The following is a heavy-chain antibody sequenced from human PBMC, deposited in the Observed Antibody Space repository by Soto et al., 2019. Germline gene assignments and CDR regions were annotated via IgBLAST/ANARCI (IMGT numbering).Heavy chain of an antibody. V-gene: IGHV1-69*01. CDR1: GGNPSNSA. CDR2: IIPVFGII. J-gene: IGHJ6*02. D-gene: IGHD6-19*01. CDR3: AGGRIVVAGSSAYYSMDV. Sequence: QVHLLLQSGAEVKKPVSSVKVACKASGGNPSNSAISWVRQAPGQGLEWRGGIIPVFGIISHAQNFQGRVTITADESTSTAYMELSSLRSEDTAVYFCAGGRIVVAGSSAYYSMDVWGQGTTVTVSS.